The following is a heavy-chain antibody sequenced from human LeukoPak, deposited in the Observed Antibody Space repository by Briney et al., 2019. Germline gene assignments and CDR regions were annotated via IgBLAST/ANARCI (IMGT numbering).Heavy chain of an antibody. J-gene: IGHJ4*02. CDR2: INTDGSST. D-gene: IGHD3-10*01. Sequence: GGSLRLSCAASGFTFSSYWMHWVRQAPGKGLVWVSRINTDGSSTSYADSVKGRFTISRDNAKNTLYLQMNSLRAEDTAVYYCTIQKADLITMIRGVIAYWGQGTLVTVSS. CDR1: GFTFSSYW. CDR3: TIQKADLITMIRGVIAY. V-gene: IGHV3-74*01.